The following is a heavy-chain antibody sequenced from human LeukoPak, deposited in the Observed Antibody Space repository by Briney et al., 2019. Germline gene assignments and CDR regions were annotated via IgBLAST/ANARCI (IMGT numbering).Heavy chain of an antibody. D-gene: IGHD2-15*01. J-gene: IGHJ4*02. Sequence: PGGSLRLSCVASGFTFSSYWMSWVRQAPGKGLEWVANIKQDGSEKYYVDSVKGRFTISRDNAKNSLYLQMSSLRAEDTAMYYCARDLFRSSDYWGQGTLVTVSS. V-gene: IGHV3-7*04. CDR1: GFTFSSYW. CDR3: ARDLFRSSDY. CDR2: IKQDGSEK.